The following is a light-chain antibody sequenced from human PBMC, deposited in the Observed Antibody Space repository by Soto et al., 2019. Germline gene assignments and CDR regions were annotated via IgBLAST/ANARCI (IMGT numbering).Light chain of an antibody. CDR1: QGISSY. J-gene: IGKJ4*01. CDR2: AAS. CDR3: QQSFSIPLT. Sequence: IQLTQSPSSLSTSLGDRVTITCRASQGISSYLAWYQQKPGKAPKLLIYAASTLQIGVPSRFSGSGSETDFTLTINTLQPEDFASYYRQQSFSIPLTFGGGTKVDIK. V-gene: IGKV1-39*01.